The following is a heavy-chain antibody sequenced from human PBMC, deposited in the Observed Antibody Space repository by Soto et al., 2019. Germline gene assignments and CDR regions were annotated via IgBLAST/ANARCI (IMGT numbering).Heavy chain of an antibody. Sequence: SETLSLTCAVSGGSISSSNWWSWVRQPPGKGLEWIGEIYHSGSTNYNPSRKSRVTISVDKSKNQYSLKLTSVTAADTAVYYCARGGGRRLELLSYYYYYGMDVCGQGTTVTVSS. CDR1: GGSISSSNW. J-gene: IGHJ6*02. V-gene: IGHV4-4*02. CDR3: ARGGGRRLELLSYYYYYGMDV. D-gene: IGHD1-7*01. CDR2: IYHSGST.